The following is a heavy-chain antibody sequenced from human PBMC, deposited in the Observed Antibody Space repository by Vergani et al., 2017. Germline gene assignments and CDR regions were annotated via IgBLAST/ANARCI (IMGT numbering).Heavy chain of an antibody. CDR1: GFTFSSYA. J-gene: IGHJ4*02. Sequence: EVQLVESGGGLVQPGGSLRLSCAASGFTFSSYAMSWVRQAPGKGLEWVSAISGSGGSTYYADSVKGRFTISRDNSKNTLYLQMNSLRAEDTAVYYCARDLGGIAAAVNSPFDYWGQGTLVTVSS. D-gene: IGHD6-13*01. V-gene: IGHV3-23*04. CDR3: ARDLGGIAAAVNSPFDY. CDR2: ISGSGGST.